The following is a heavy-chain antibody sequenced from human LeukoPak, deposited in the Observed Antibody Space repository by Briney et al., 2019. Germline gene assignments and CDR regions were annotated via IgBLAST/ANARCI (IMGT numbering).Heavy chain of an antibody. Sequence: ASVEVSCKASGYTFTGYYMHWVRQAPGQGLEWMGWINPNSGGTNYAQKFRGRVTMTRDASISTAYMELSRLRSDDTAVYYCARVGSSGWYYYFDYWGQGTLVTVSS. CDR2: INPNSGGT. D-gene: IGHD6-19*01. V-gene: IGHV1-2*02. J-gene: IGHJ4*02. CDR3: ARVGSSGWYYYFDY. CDR1: GYTFTGYY.